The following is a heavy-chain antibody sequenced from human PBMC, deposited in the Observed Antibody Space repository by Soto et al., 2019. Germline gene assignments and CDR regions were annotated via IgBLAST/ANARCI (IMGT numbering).Heavy chain of an antibody. CDR2: VHHSWGS. CDR3: ARQGFGPLHGLVDV. D-gene: IGHD3-10*01. V-gene: IGHV4-59*08. Sequence: QVQLQESGTGLVKPSETLSLSCTVSGGSISSYYWSWFRQSPGKRMEWIGYVHHSWGSSYNPSLQSRGAISLDTSKSQFSLKVTSVTATDTAVYYCARQGFGPLHGLVDVWGQGTTVTVSS. J-gene: IGHJ6*02. CDR1: GGSISSYY.